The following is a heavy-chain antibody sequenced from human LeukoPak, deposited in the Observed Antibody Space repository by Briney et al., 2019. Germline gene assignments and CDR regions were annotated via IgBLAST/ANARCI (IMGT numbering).Heavy chain of an antibody. Sequence: GESLKISCKGSGYSFTSYWIGWVRQMPGKGLEWMGIIYPGDSDTRYSPSFQGQVTISADKSISTAYLQWSSPKASDTATYYCARQERYYDSSGYYYPAYFDYWGQGTLVTVSS. CDR2: IYPGDSDT. J-gene: IGHJ4*02. CDR3: ARQERYYDSSGYYYPAYFDY. V-gene: IGHV5-51*01. CDR1: GYSFTSYW. D-gene: IGHD3-22*01.